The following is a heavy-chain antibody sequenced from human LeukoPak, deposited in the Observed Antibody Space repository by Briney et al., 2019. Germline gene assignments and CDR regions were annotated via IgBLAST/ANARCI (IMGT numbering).Heavy chain of an antibody. CDR3: AKEVYSSGYGHDAFDI. D-gene: IGHD6-19*01. CDR1: GFTFTSYA. CDR2: INNSGDST. V-gene: IGHV3-23*01. J-gene: IGHJ3*02. Sequence: GGSLRLSCAASGFTFTSYAMSWVRQAPGKGLEWVSAINNSGDSTYYADSVKGRFTISRDNSKNTLYLQMNSLRAEDTAVYYCAKEVYSSGYGHDAFDIWGQGTMVTVSS.